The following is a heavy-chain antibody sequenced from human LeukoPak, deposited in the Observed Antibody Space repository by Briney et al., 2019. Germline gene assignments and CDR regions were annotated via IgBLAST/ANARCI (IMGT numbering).Heavy chain of an antibody. J-gene: IGHJ4*02. Sequence: PSETLSLTCTVSGGSISSYYWSWIRQPPGKGLEWIGYIYYSGSTNYNPSLKSRVTISVDTSKNQFSLKLSSVTAADTAVYYCAREGYGNGGLIDYWGQGTLVTVSS. D-gene: IGHD2-15*01. CDR3: AREGYGNGGLIDY. V-gene: IGHV4-59*01. CDR1: GGSISSYY. CDR2: IYYSGST.